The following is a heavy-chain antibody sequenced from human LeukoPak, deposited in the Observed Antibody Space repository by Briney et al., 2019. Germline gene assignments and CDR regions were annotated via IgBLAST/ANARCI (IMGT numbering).Heavy chain of an antibody. J-gene: IGHJ4*02. D-gene: IGHD6-13*01. CDR2: IDNGGSDT. Sequence: GGSLRLSCAASGFTFSNYWMHWVRQAPGKGLVWVSRIDNGGSDTRHADSVKGRFTISRDNAKNTLYLQMNSLRAEDTAVYYCARDSNTAAAGRGSGLIDYWGQGTLVTVSS. CDR1: GFTFSNYW. CDR3: ARDSNTAAAGRGSGLIDY. V-gene: IGHV3-74*01.